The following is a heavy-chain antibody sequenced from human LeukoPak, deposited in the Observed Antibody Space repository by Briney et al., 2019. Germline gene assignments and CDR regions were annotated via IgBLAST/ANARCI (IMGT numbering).Heavy chain of an antibody. CDR3: ARVAPTQSNWFDP. CDR2: FDPEDGET. V-gene: IGHV1-24*01. CDR1: GYTLTELS. Sequence: ASVKVSCKVSGYTLTELSMHWVRQAPGKGLEWMGGFDPEDGETIYAQKFQGRVTITADKSTSTAYMELSSLRSEDTAVYYCARVAPTQSNWFDPWGQGTLVTVSS. J-gene: IGHJ5*02.